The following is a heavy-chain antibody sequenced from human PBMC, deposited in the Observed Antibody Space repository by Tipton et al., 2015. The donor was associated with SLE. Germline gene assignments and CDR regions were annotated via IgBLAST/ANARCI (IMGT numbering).Heavy chain of an antibody. D-gene: IGHD4-17*01. Sequence: TLSLTCTVSGGSISSYYWSWIRQTPGKGLEWIGYIYYSGSTNYNPSLKSRVTISVDTSKNQFSLKLSSVTAADTAVYYCARSYGNLYYFDYWGQGTLVTVSS. V-gene: IGHV4-59*01. CDR3: ARSYGNLYYFDY. CDR2: IYYSGST. J-gene: IGHJ4*02. CDR1: GGSISSYY.